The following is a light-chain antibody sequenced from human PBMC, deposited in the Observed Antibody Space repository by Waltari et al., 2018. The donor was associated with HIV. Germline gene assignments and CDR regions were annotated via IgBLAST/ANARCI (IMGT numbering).Light chain of an antibody. J-gene: IGLJ3*02. V-gene: IGLV1-44*01. CDR3: SSWDVGLNGWV. CDR1: SPNIGSNS. Sequence: HFVLTQPPSASGTPGQRVTISCSGGSPNIGSNSVNWYQLVPDRFSASKSGSSTSLAISGLQSEDEADYYCSSWDVGLNGWVFGGGTKLTVL.